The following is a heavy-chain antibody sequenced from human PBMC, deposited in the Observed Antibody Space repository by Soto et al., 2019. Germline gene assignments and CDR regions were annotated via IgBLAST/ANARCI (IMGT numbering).Heavy chain of an antibody. CDR2: INPNSGGT. CDR1: GYTFTGQY. J-gene: IGHJ4*02. Sequence: QVQLMQSGAEVKKPGASVKVSCKASGYTFTGQYIHWVRQAPGQGLEWMGWINPNSGGTHYAQKVQGSVTMTRDTLISTAYMELRRLRSDDTSVYYCARDGEYSSSSGLLSYWGQGTLVTVSS. CDR3: ARDGEYSSSSGLLSY. V-gene: IGHV1-2*02. D-gene: IGHD6-6*01.